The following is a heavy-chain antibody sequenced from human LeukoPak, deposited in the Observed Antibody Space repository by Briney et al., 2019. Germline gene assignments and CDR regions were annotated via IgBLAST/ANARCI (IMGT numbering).Heavy chain of an antibody. J-gene: IGHJ3*02. CDR2: ISSSSSYI. D-gene: IGHD4-17*01. Sequence: PGESLRLSCAPSGFTFSSYSVNWVRQAPGKGLEWVSSISSSSSYIYYADSVKGRFTISRDNAKNSLYLQMNSLRAEDTAVYYCARAMEGRSDYGDSDAFDIWGQGTMVTVSS. CDR1: GFTFSSYS. CDR3: ARAMEGRSDYGDSDAFDI. V-gene: IGHV3-21*01.